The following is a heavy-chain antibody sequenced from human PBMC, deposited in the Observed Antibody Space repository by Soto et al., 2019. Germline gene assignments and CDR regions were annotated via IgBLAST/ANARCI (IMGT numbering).Heavy chain of an antibody. Sequence: QVQLVESGGGLVQPGKSLRLSCAASGFTFSSYTMHWVRQAPGKGLEWVAVISYDGSNKYYSDSVEGRFTISRDNSNNTMFLHMDSLRTEDTAIYHCAKFQGDFYYSDSWGQGALVTVSS. CDR3: AKFQGDFYYSDS. V-gene: IGHV3-30*18. CDR2: ISYDGSNK. CDR1: GFTFSSYT. D-gene: IGHD2-21*01. J-gene: IGHJ4*02.